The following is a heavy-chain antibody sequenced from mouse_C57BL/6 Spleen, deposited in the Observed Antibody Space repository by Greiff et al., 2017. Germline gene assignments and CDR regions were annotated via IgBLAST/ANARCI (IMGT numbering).Heavy chain of an antibody. D-gene: IGHD2-4*01. J-gene: IGHJ4*01. CDR1: GYTFTSYW. Sequence: VQLQQPGAELVKPGASVKLSCKASGYTFTSYWMQWVKQRPGQGLEWIGEIDPSDSYTNYNQKFKGKATLTVDTSSSTAYMQLSSLTSEDSAFYYCARELRRRGYYAMDYWGQGTSVTVSS. CDR2: IDPSDSYT. V-gene: IGHV1-50*01. CDR3: ARELRRRGYYAMDY.